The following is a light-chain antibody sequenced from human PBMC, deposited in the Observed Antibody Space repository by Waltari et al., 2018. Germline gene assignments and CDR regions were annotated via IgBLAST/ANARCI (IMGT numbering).Light chain of an antibody. V-gene: IGKV1-39*01. Sequence: EIQMTQSPSSLSASVGDRVTITCRASQSITTYLNWYQQKSGKAPNVLIHGASSLQSGVPSRFSGSESGTDFTLKISRVEAEDVGVYYCMQALATPLTFGGGTKLEIK. J-gene: IGKJ4*01. CDR1: QSITTY. CDR2: GAS. CDR3: MQALATPLT.